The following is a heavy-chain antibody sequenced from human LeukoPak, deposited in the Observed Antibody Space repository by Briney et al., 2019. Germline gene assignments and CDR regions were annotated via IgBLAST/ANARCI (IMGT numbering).Heavy chain of an antibody. CDR3: ALTDGSGSYWLY. J-gene: IGHJ4*02. CDR2: IRESGEST. Sequence: QSGGSLRLSCAASGFSFSSFDMSWVRQAPGEGREGVSAIRESGESTYYADSVKGRFTISRDNSRNMVYLQMSSLRAEDTAIYYCALTDGSGSYWLYWGQGNLVTVSA. D-gene: IGHD3-10*01. V-gene: IGHV3-23*01. CDR1: GFSFSSFD.